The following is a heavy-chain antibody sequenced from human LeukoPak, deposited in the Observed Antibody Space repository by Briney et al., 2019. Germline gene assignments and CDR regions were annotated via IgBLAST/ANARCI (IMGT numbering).Heavy chain of an antibody. Sequence: ASVKVSCKASGYTFTGYYVHWVRQAPGQGLEWMGLINPNSGGTNYAQKFQDRVTMTRDTSISTAYMELSRLRSDDTDVYYCARDRSPSGYIVVVPAATTYYYYGMDVWGQGTTVTVSS. CDR1: GYTFTGYY. V-gene: IGHV1-2*02. D-gene: IGHD2-2*01. J-gene: IGHJ6*02. CDR2: INPNSGGT. CDR3: ARDRSPSGYIVVVPAATTYYYYGMDV.